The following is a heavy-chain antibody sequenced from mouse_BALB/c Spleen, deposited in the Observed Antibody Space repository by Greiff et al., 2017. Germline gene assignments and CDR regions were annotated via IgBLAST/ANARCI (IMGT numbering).Heavy chain of an antibody. CDR3: AREGCGSSYDYFDY. V-gene: IGHV2-9*02. J-gene: IGHJ2*01. CDR2: IWAGGST. CDR1: GFSFTSYG. D-gene: IGHD1-1*01. Sequence: QVQLQQSGPGLVAPSQSLSITCTVSGFSFTSYGVHWVRQPPGKGLEWLGVIWAGGSTNYNSALMSRLSISKDNSTSQVFLKMNSLQTDDTAMYYCAREGCGSSYDYFDYWGQGTTLTVSA.